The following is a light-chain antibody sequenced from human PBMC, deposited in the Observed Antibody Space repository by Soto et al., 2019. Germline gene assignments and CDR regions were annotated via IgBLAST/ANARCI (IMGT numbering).Light chain of an antibody. CDR3: QSYDSSLSVWV. CDR2: GNS. Sequence: QSVLTQPPSVSGAPGQRVTISCTGSSSNIGAGYDVHWYQQLPGTAPKVLIYGNSNRPSGVPDRFSGSKSGTSASLAITGVQAEDEADYYCQSYDSSLSVWVFGGGTKLTVL. CDR1: SSNIGAGYD. J-gene: IGLJ3*02. V-gene: IGLV1-40*01.